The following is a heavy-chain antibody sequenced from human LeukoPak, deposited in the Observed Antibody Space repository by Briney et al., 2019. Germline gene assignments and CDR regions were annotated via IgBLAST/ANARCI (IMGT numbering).Heavy chain of an antibody. D-gene: IGHD3-9*01. CDR2: ISYDGSNK. J-gene: IGHJ4*02. CDR1: GFTFSSYA. Sequence: PGGSLRLSCAASGFTFSSYAMHWVRQAPGKGLEWVAVISYDGSNKYYADSVKGRFTISRDNSKNTLYLQMNSLRAEDTAVYYCARVRVDPDILTGYYAPIDYWGRGTLVTASS. CDR3: ARVRVDPDILTGYYAPIDY. V-gene: IGHV3-30-3*01.